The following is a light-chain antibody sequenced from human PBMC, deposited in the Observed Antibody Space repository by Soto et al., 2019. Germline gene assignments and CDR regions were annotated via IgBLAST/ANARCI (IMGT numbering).Light chain of an antibody. CDR2: DVT. V-gene: IGLV2-14*01. CDR3: SSYRRGSTYV. J-gene: IGLJ1*01. Sequence: QSVLTQPASVSGSPGQSITVSCTGTSSDVGGYNYVSWYQQHPGKAPRLMIYDVTNRPSGVSNRFSGSKSGNTASLTISGLTAEDEADYYCSSYRRGSTYVFGTGTKVTVX. CDR1: SSDVGGYNY.